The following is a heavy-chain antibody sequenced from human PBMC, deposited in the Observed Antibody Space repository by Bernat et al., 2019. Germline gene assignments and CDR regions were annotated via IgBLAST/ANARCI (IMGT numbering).Heavy chain of an antibody. CDR3: ARGDRYYYLTAAFDI. CDR1: GFTFSSYE. Sequence: EVQLVESGGGLVQPGGSLRLSCAASGFTFSSYEMNWVRQAPGKGLEWVSYISSSGSTKYYADSVKGRFTISRDNAKNSLYLQMNSLRAEDTAVYYCARGDRYYYLTAAFDIWGQGTMVTVSS. D-gene: IGHD3-10*01. J-gene: IGHJ3*02. CDR2: ISSSGSTK. V-gene: IGHV3-48*03.